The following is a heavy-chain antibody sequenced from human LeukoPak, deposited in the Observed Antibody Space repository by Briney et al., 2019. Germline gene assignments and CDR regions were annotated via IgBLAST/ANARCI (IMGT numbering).Heavy chain of an antibody. CDR1: GFTVSSNY. CDR3: ARDTSYYYGSGDY. CDR2: SYSGGST. D-gene: IGHD3-10*01. Sequence: GGSLRLSCAASGFTVSSNYMSWVRQAPGGWLEWVSVSYSGGSTYYADSVKGRFTISRDNSKNTLYLQMNSLRAEDTAVYYCARDTSYYYGSGDYWGQGTLVTVSS. J-gene: IGHJ4*02. V-gene: IGHV3-66*01.